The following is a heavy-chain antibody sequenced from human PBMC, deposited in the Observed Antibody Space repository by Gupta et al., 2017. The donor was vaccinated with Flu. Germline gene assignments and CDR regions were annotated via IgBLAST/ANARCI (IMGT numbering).Heavy chain of an antibody. J-gene: IGHJ5*02. CDR3: ARDFRTNNWELPAP. CDR1: GYTFTDYY. CDR2: FNPNSGAT. D-gene: IGHD1-20*01. V-gene: IGHV1-2*02. Sequence: QVQLVQAGAAVKKPGSSVEVSCKASGYTFTDYYIHWVRQAPGQGLEWMGWFNPNSGATNLAPKFQGRVTRMRAPSIDTAYMELTSLRSDDTAIYYGARDFRTNNWELPAPWGPGTLVTVSP.